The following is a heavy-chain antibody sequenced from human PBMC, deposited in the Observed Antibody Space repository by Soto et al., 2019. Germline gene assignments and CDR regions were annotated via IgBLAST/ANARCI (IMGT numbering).Heavy chain of an antibody. CDR3: VKDWSGDKCPCMDV. J-gene: IGHJ6*02. D-gene: IGHD3-3*01. Sequence: EVLLLESGGGLVQPGGSLRLSCVASGFTFSSYAMTWVRQAPGKGLEWVSSIGGSGGSGGIIYYADSVKGRFTISRDNAKNTQYLQMNSLRVEDTAVYYCVKDWSGDKCPCMDVWGQGTAVTVSS. V-gene: IGHV3-23*01. CDR2: IGGSGGSGGII. CDR1: GFTFSSYA.